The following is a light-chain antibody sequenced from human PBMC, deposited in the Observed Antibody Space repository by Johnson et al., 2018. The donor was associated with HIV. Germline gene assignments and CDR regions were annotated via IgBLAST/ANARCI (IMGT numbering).Light chain of an antibody. CDR2: ENN. CDR1: KSNIGNNY. V-gene: IGLV1-51*02. J-gene: IGLJ1*01. Sequence: QSVLTQPPSVSAAPGQKVTISCSGTKSNIGNNYVSWYQQFPGTAPKLLIYENNKRSSGIPDRFSGSKSGTSATLGIPGLQPGDEADYYCGTWDSSLSAEVFGTGTKVTVL. CDR3: GTWDSSLSAEV.